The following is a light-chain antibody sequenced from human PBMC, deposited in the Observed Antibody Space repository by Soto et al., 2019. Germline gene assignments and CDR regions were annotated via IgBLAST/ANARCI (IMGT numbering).Light chain of an antibody. CDR2: EVN. J-gene: IGLJ2*01. Sequence: QSALTQPPSASGSPGQSVAISCTGTSSDVGGYNYVSWYQQHPGKAPKLMIYEVNKRPSGVPDRFSGSKSGNTASLTVSGLQAEDEADYYCSSYTSSSTPHVVFGGGTKLTV. CDR3: SSYTSSSTPHVV. V-gene: IGLV2-8*01. CDR1: SSDVGGYNY.